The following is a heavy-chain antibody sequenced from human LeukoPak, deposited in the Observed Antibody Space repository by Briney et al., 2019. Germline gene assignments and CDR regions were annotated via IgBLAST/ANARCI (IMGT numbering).Heavy chain of an antibody. D-gene: IGHD3-22*01. CDR1: GGSISSYC. V-gene: IGHV4-59*01. CDR2: IYYSGST. CDR3: ARVSTMIVVGRAPQTLFDY. Sequence: SETLSLTCTVSGGSISSYCWSWIRQPPGKGLEWIGYIYYSGSTNYNPSLKSRVTISVDTSKNQFSLKLSSVTAADTAVYYCARVSTMIVVGRAPQTLFDYWGQGTLVTVSS. J-gene: IGHJ4*02.